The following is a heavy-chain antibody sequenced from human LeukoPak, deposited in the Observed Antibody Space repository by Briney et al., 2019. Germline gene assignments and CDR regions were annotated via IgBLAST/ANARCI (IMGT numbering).Heavy chain of an antibody. CDR3: AKDWGDIVVVPAPYYFDY. D-gene: IGHD2-2*01. V-gene: IGHV3-30*02. CDR1: GFTFSSYG. CDR2: IRYDGSNK. J-gene: IGHJ4*02. Sequence: GGSLRLSCAASGFTFSSYGMHWVRQAPGKGLEWVAFIRYDGSNKYYADSVKGRFTISRDNSKNTLYLQMNSLRAEDTAVYYCAKDWGDIVVVPAPYYFDYWGQGPLVTVSS.